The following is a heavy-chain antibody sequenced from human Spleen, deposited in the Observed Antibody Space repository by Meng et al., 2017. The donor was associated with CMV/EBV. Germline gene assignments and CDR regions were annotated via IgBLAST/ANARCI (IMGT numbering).Heavy chain of an antibody. CDR3: ARETYCDFWGGSSPTSSLYYAMDV. Sequence: GGSLRLSCAASGFIFSNYIMNWGRQAPGKGLEWVSSNSSSGSYIYYADSVKGRITTSRDNAKNSLFLQMNSLRADDTAVYYCARETYCDFWGGSSPTSSLYYAMDVWGQGTTVTVSS. CDR2: NSSSGSYI. D-gene: IGHD3-3*01. J-gene: IGHJ6*02. CDR1: GFIFSNYI. V-gene: IGHV3-21*01.